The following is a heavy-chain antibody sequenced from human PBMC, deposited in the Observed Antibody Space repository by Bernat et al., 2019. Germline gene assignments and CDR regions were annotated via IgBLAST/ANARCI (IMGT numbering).Heavy chain of an antibody. V-gene: IGHV3-30*18. J-gene: IGHJ4*02. CDR1: GFTFNNYG. Sequence: HVQLVESGGGVVQPGRSLRLSCAASGFTFNNYGMHWVRQAPGKGLEWVAVISYDGSNKYYTDSVKGRFTISRDNSKNTLYLQMNSLRPEDTAVYYCAKDRSGKVTYSYDSSGLSGFDYWGLETLVTVSS. CDR3: AKDRSGKVTYSYDSSGLSGFDY. CDR2: ISYDGSNK. D-gene: IGHD3-22*01.